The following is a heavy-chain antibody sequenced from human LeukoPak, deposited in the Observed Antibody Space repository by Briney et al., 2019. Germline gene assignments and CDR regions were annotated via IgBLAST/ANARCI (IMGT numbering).Heavy chain of an antibody. Sequence: GGSLRLSCAASGFTFRNYWMNWVRQAPGKGLEWVANIKQDGSDKYYVDSVKGRFTISRDNAKNSLYLQMNSLRAEDTAVYYCAREKGNYDGYYNYYMDVWGKGTTVTVSS. D-gene: IGHD4-11*01. CDR3: AREKGNYDGYYNYYMDV. CDR2: IKQDGSDK. V-gene: IGHV3-7*01. J-gene: IGHJ6*03. CDR1: GFTFRNYW.